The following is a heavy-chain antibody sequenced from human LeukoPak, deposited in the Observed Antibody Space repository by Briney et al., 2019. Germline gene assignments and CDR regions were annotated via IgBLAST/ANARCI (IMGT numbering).Heavy chain of an antibody. Sequence: NPSETLSLTCTVSGTSISSGAYSWSWVRQHPGKGLEWIAYIYYSGNTYYNPSLKRRVTISVDTSKNQFSLKLSSVTAADTAVYYCARTITIFGALGYFDYWGQGTLVTLSS. CDR1: GTSISSGAYS. CDR2: IYYSGNT. D-gene: IGHD3-3*01. J-gene: IGHJ4*02. V-gene: IGHV4-31*03. CDR3: ARTITIFGALGYFDY.